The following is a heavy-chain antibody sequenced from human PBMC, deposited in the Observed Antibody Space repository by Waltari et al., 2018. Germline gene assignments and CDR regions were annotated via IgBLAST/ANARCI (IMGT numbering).Heavy chain of an antibody. D-gene: IGHD6-13*01. CDR2: INHSGST. CDR3: ARTRSIAAADP. CDR1: GGAISRSKW. Sequence: QVQLQESGPGLVKPSGTLSLTCAVSGGAISRSKWWSWVRQPPGRGLEWIGEINHSGSTNSNPSFKSRVTISVDKSKIQCSLKLSSVTAADTAVYYCARTRSIAAADPWGQGTLVTVSS. J-gene: IGHJ5*02. V-gene: IGHV4-4*02.